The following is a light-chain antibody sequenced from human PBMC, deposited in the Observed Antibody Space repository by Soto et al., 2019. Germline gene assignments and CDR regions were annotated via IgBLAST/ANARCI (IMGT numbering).Light chain of an antibody. J-gene: IGLJ1*01. Sequence: QSALTQPASVSGSPGQSITISCTGTASDIGGYNYVSWYQQYPGKAPKLIIFEVSNRPSGVSNRFSGSKSCNTASLTISGLQAEDESDYYCSSYRSGSSPGVFGTGTKLTVL. V-gene: IGLV2-14*01. CDR3: SSYRSGSSPGV. CDR2: EVS. CDR1: ASDIGGYNY.